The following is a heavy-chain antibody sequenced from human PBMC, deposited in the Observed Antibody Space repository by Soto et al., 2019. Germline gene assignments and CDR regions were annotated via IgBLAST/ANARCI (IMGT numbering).Heavy chain of an antibody. CDR3: ARGSDSRGWYEGY. V-gene: IGHV1-18*01. Sequence: QVQLVQSGAEVKKPGASVKVSFKASGYTFTSYGISWLRQDPGQELEWMGWSSAYNGNTNYAQKLQCRVTMSTDTSTSPAYMELRSLRSEDTAVYYCARGSDSRGWYEGYWGQGTLVTVSS. J-gene: IGHJ4*02. CDR1: GYTFTSYG. D-gene: IGHD6-19*01. CDR2: SSAYNGNT.